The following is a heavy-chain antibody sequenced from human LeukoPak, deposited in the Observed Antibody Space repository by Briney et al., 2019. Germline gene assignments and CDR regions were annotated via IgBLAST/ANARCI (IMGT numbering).Heavy chain of an antibody. CDR2: INPNSGGT. Sequence: ASVKVSCKASGYTFTGYYMHWVRQAPGQGLEWMGWINPNSGGTNYAQKFQGRVTMTRDTSISTAYMELSRLRSDDTAVYYCARAGPNSNYRDDYYMDVWGKGTTVTVSS. CDR1: GYTFTGYY. V-gene: IGHV1-2*02. D-gene: IGHD4-11*01. J-gene: IGHJ6*03. CDR3: ARAGPNSNYRDDYYMDV.